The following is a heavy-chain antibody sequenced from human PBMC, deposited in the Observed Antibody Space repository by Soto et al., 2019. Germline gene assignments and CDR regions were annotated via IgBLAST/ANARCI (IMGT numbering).Heavy chain of an antibody. D-gene: IGHD6-19*01. CDR1: GFTFSSYG. Sequence: RRLSCAASGFTFSSYGMHWVRQAPGKGLEWVAVISYDGSNKYYADSVKGRFTISRDNSKNTLYLQMNSLRAEDTAVYYCARDRAVAAYFDYWGQGTLVTVSS. CDR2: ISYDGSNK. CDR3: ARDRAVAAYFDY. V-gene: IGHV3-30*03. J-gene: IGHJ4*02.